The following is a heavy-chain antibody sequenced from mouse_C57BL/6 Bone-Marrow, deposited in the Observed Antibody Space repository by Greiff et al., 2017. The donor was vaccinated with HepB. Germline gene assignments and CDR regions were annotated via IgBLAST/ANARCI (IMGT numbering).Heavy chain of an antibody. Sequence: EVKLVESGGDLVKPGGSLKLSCAASGFTFSSYGMSWVRQTPDKRVEWVATISSGGSNTYYPDSVKGRFTISRDTAKNTLYLQMSSLKSDDTAMYYCSRPRDSSPLSYWGQGTLVTVSA. CDR3: SRPRDSSPLSY. J-gene: IGHJ3*01. CDR1: GFTFSSYG. V-gene: IGHV5-6*02. D-gene: IGHD3-2*02. CDR2: ISSGGSNT.